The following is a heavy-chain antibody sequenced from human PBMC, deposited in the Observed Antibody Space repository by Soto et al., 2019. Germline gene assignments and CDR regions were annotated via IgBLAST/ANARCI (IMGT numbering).Heavy chain of an antibody. CDR3: ARHDSASWGVIIQGPHWFDP. Sequence: SETLSLTCTVSGGSISSGDYYWSWIRQPPGKGLEWIGYIYYSGSTNYNPSLKSRVTISVDTSKNQFSLKLSSVTAADTAVYYCARHDSASWGVIIQGPHWFDPWGQGTLVTVSS. CDR2: IYYSGST. CDR1: GGSISSGDYY. J-gene: IGHJ5*02. D-gene: IGHD3-10*01. V-gene: IGHV4-61*08.